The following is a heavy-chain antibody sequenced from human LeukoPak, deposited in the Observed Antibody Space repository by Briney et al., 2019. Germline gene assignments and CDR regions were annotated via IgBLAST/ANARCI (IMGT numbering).Heavy chain of an antibody. D-gene: IGHD3-22*01. CDR2: IYVTGST. CDR1: GASISSYY. Sequence: SETLSLTCTVSGASISSYYWSWIRQPAGKALEWIGRIYVTGSTTYNPSLESRVTMSLDTSKNHFSLKLRSVTAADTAVYYCARSILTYDSVPPFDYWGQGTLVTVSS. V-gene: IGHV4-4*07. J-gene: IGHJ4*02. CDR3: ARSILTYDSVPPFDY.